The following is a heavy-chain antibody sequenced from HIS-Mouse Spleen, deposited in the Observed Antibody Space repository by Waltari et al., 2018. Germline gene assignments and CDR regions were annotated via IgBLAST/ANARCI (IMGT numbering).Heavy chain of an antibody. CDR2: IYYSGST. CDR1: GGSLSSSSYY. D-gene: IGHD6-13*01. J-gene: IGHJ2*01. V-gene: IGHV4-39*07. CDR3: AREIPYSSSWYDWYFDL. Sequence: QLQLQESGPGLVKPSETLSLTCTVSGGSLSSSSYYRGWSRQPPGKGLAWIGSIYYSGSTYYNPSLKSRVTISVDTSKNQFSLKLSSVTAADTAVYYCAREIPYSSSWYDWYFDLWGRGTLVTVSS.